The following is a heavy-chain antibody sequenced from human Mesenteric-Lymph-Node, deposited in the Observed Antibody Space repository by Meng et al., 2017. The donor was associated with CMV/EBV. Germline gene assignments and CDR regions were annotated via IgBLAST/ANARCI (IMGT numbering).Heavy chain of an antibody. V-gene: IGHV3-7*01. CDR2: IKQGGSEK. CDR1: GFTFSGYW. CDR3: ARGRFTFDF. D-gene: IGHD4-17*01. Sequence: GESLKISCAAPGFTFSGYWMNWVRQAPGKGLEWVANIKQGGSEKKYVDSVKGRFTISGDNAKNSLDLQMSSLRAEDTAVYFCARGRFTFDFWGQGTLVTVSS. J-gene: IGHJ4*02.